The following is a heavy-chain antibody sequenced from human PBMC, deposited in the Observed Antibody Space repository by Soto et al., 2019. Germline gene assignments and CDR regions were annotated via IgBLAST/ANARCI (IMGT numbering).Heavy chain of an antibody. CDR1: GYTFTTYY. CDR2: INPNTGGT. Sequence: ASVKVSCKASGYTFTTYYIHWVRQAPGQGPEWMGWINPNTGGTHYSQGFQGRVTMTRDTSISTAYMELSSLGSDDTAVYFCAKTSMRGGNVAYELDYWGQGTLVTVSS. CDR3: AKTSMRGGNVAYELDY. D-gene: IGHD5-12*01. V-gene: IGHV1-2*02. J-gene: IGHJ4*02.